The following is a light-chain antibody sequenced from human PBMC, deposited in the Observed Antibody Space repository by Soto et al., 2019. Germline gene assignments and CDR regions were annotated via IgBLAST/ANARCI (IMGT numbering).Light chain of an antibody. V-gene: IGKV1-9*01. Sequence: IQLTQSPSSLSASVGDRVTITCRASQGISNSLAWYQQNPGKAPKLLMYLASTLQSGVPPRFSGTGSGTNFTLTISSLQPEDFATYYCQQLIRFPTKFGQGTKVEIK. J-gene: IGKJ1*01. CDR2: LAS. CDR3: QQLIRFPTK. CDR1: QGISNS.